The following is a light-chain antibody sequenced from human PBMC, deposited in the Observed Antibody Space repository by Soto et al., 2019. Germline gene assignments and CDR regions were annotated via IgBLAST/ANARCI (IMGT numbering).Light chain of an antibody. CDR2: DVS. CDR1: SSDVGGYNY. V-gene: IGLV2-14*01. J-gene: IGLJ1*01. CDR3: SSYTSSSTLNYV. Sequence: QSALTQPASVSGSPGQSITISCTGTSSDVGGYNYVSWYQQHPGKAPKLMIYDVSNRPSGVSIRFSGSKSGNTASLTISGLQAEDEADYYCSSYTSSSTLNYVFGTGTKLTVL.